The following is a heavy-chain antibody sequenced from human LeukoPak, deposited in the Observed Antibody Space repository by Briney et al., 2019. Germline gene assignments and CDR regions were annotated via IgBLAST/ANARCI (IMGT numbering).Heavy chain of an antibody. D-gene: IGHD4-17*01. CDR1: GFTFSSYA. J-gene: IGHJ5*02. V-gene: IGHV3-30-3*01. CDR3: ARGRDYGDGRFDP. CDR2: ISYDGSNK. Sequence: GGSLRLSCAASGFTFSSYAKHWVRQAPGKGLEWVAVISYDGSNKYYADSVKCRFTISRDNSKNTLYLQMNSLRAEDTAVYYCARGRDYGDGRFDPWGQGTLVTVSS.